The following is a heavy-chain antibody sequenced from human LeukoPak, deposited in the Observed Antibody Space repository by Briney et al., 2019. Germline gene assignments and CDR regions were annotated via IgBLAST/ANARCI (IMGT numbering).Heavy chain of an antibody. J-gene: IGHJ4*02. CDR1: GFTFSDYW. V-gene: IGHV3-7*01. CDR2: MRQDAKSE. CDR3: TRHSYGSGTH. Sequence: GGSLRLSCVASGFTFSDYWMAWVRQAPGKGLEWVATMRQDAKSEYYVDSVKGRFTVSRDNAYNSFYLHMNSLRAEDTAVYYCTRHSYGSGTHWGQGTLVTVSS. D-gene: IGHD3-10*01.